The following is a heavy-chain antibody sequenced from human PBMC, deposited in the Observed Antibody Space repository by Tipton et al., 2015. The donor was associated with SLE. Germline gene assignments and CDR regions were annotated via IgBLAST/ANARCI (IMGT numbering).Heavy chain of an antibody. CDR2: IYYTGST. J-gene: IGHJ4*02. Sequence: TLSLTCTVSGASISSQYWNWIRQPPGKGLEWIGYIYYTGSTSYNPSLKSRVTISVDMSKNQFSLNLRSVTAADTAVYYCARDTNGYYYHFDSWGQGTLVTVSS. CDR3: ARDTNGYYYHFDS. V-gene: IGHV4-59*11. D-gene: IGHD3-22*01. CDR1: GASISSQY.